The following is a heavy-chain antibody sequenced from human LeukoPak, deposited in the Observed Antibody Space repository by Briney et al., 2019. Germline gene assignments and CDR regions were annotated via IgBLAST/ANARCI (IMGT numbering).Heavy chain of an antibody. CDR1: GYSISSGFH. D-gene: IGHD1-1*01. J-gene: IGHJ4*02. CDR3: VRINWTPDY. CDR2: IHHSWNT. Sequence: SETLSLTCIVSGYSISSGFHWGWIRQPPGKGLEWVGNIHHSWNTYYNPSLKSRVTISLDTSKNQFSLKLTSVTATDTAVYFCVRINWTPDYWGQGTLVTVSS. V-gene: IGHV4-38-2*02.